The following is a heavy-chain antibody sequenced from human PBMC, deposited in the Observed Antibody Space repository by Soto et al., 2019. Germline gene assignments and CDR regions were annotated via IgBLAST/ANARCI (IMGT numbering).Heavy chain of an antibody. D-gene: IGHD2-2*03. J-gene: IGHJ3*02. CDR1: EGTFSSYA. V-gene: IGHV1-69*01. CDR3: ARGCGYCSSTSCCDDAFDI. CDR2: IIPIFGTA. Sequence: QVQLVQSGAEVKKPGSSVKVSCKASEGTFSSYAISWVRQAPEQGLEGMGGIIPIFGTANYAQKFQGRVTITADESTSTAYMELSSLRSEDTAVYYCARGCGYCSSTSCCDDAFDIWGQGTMVTVSS.